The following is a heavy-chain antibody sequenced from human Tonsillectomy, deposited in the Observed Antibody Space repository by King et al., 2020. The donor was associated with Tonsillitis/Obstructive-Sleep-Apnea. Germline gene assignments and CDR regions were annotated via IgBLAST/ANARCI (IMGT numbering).Heavy chain of an antibody. Sequence: VQLVESGGGLVQPGGSLRLSCAASGFTFSSYEMNWVRQAPGKGLEWVSYISSSGSTIYYADSVKGRFTISRDKAKNSLYLQMNSLRAEDTAVYYCARVGNGYSNYGMTYYFDYWGQGTLVTVSS. CDR3: ARVGNGYSNYGMTYYFDY. D-gene: IGHD4-11*01. V-gene: IGHV3-48*03. CDR1: GFTFSSYE. CDR2: ISSSGSTI. J-gene: IGHJ4*02.